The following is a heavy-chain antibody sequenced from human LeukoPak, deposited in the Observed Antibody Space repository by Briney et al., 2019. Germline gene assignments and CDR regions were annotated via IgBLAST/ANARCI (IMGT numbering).Heavy chain of an antibody. CDR1: GFTFSSYE. Sequence: RGSLRLSCGASGFTFSSYEMNWVRQAPGKGLEWVSYISSSGSTIYYSDSVKGRFTISRDNAKNSLYLQMNSLRAEDTAVYYCARVGYSYGLDYFDYWGQGNLVTVSS. CDR2: ISSSGSTI. D-gene: IGHD5-18*01. CDR3: ARVGYSYGLDYFDY. V-gene: IGHV3-48*03. J-gene: IGHJ4*02.